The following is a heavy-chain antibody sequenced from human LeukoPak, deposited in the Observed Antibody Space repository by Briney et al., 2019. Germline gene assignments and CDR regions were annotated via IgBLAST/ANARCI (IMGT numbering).Heavy chain of an antibody. CDR1: GFTFSRYW. Sequence: GGSLRLSCAASGFTFSRYWMSWVRQAPGKGLEWVANIKQDGSEKDYVDSLKGRFTISRDNAKNSVYLQMNSLRAEDTAVYYCARIGYSSSCFDYWGQGTLVTVSS. J-gene: IGHJ4*02. D-gene: IGHD6-13*01. V-gene: IGHV3-7*01. CDR2: IKQDGSEK. CDR3: ARIGYSSSCFDY.